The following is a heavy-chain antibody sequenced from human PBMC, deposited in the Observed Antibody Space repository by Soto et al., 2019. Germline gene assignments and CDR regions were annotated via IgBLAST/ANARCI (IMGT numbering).Heavy chain of an antibody. CDR3: AHRRTGYSRSWNDAFDI. V-gene: IGHV2-5*02. CDR1: GFSLSTSGVG. CDR2: IYWDDDK. J-gene: IGHJ3*02. Sequence: QITLKESGPTLVKPTQTLTLTCTFSGFSLSTSGVGVGWIRQPPGKALEWLALIYWDDDKRYSPSLKSRLTITKDTAKNHGVLTMTNMDPVDTATYYCAHRRTGYSRSWNDAFDIWGQGTMVTVSS. D-gene: IGHD6-13*01.